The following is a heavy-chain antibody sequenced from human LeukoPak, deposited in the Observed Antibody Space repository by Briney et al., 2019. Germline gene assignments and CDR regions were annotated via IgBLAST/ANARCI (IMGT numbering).Heavy chain of an antibody. CDR2: INPNSGGT. D-gene: IGHD5-12*01. V-gene: IGHV1-2*02. CDR1: GYTFTSYG. Sequence: ASVKVSCKASGYTFTSYGISWVRQAPGQGLEWMGWINPNSGGTNYAQKFQGRVTMTRDTSISTAYMELSRLRSDDTAVYYCARDSGDTITTDAFDIWGQGTMVTVSS. CDR3: ARDSGDTITTDAFDI. J-gene: IGHJ3*02.